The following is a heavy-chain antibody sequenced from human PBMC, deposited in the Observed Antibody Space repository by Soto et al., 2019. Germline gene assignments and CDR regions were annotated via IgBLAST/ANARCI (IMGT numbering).Heavy chain of an antibody. Sequence: PGGSLRLSCAASGFTFSSYAMSWVRQAPGKGLEWVSAISGSGGSTYYADSVKGRFTISRDNSKNTLYLQMNSLRAEDTAVYYSAKDVERVDPIHLNHYFDYWGQGTLVTVSS. J-gene: IGHJ4*02. CDR3: AKDVERVDPIHLNHYFDY. CDR1: GFTFSSYA. CDR2: ISGSGGST. V-gene: IGHV3-23*01. D-gene: IGHD5-12*01.